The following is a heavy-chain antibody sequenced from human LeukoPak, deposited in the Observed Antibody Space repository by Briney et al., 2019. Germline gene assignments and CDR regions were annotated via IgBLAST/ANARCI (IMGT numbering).Heavy chain of an antibody. CDR3: ARGMVQLNY. Sequence: SETLSLTCTVSGGSVSSGNYYWSWIRQPPGKGLEWIGYIYYSGSTHYNPSLKSRVTISVDTSKNQFSLKLSSVTAADTAVYYCARGMVQLNYWGQGTLVTVSS. CDR1: GGSVSSGNYY. V-gene: IGHV4-61*01. J-gene: IGHJ4*02. CDR2: IYYSGST. D-gene: IGHD5-18*01.